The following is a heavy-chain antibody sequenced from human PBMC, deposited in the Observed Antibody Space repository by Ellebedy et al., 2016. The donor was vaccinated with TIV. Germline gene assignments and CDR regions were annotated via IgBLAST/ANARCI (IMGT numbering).Heavy chain of an antibody. V-gene: IGHV3-23*01. CDR3: AKDRDDDGDFVFDS. Sequence: GGSLRLXXRASGFTFSSYVMSWVRQAPGKGLKWVSGLSRSGDTTYCADSVKGRFTIFRDNPRNTLYLQMNSLRAEDTAVYYCAKDRDDDGDFVFDSWGQGTLVTVSA. CDR2: LSRSGDTT. CDR1: GFTFSSYV. D-gene: IGHD4-17*01. J-gene: IGHJ4*02.